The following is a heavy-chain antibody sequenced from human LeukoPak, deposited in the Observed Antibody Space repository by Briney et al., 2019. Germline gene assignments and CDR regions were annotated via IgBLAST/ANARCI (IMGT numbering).Heavy chain of an antibody. J-gene: IGHJ4*02. CDR3: ATANYGGKEDY. CDR1: GFTFSSYE. D-gene: IGHD4-23*01. CDR2: ISSSGSTI. V-gene: IGHV3-48*03. Sequence: GGSLRLSCAASGFTFSSYEMNWVRQAPGKGLEWVSYISSSGSTIYYADSVKGRFTISRDNAKNSLYLQMNSLRAEDTAAYYRATANYGGKEDYWGQGTLVTVSS.